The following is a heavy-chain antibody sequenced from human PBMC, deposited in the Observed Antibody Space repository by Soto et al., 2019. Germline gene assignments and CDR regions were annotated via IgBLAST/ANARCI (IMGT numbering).Heavy chain of an antibody. J-gene: IGHJ6*02. CDR1: GGTFSSYA. V-gene: IGHV1-69*13. Sequence: SVKVSCKASGGTFSSYAISWVRQAPGQGLEWMGGIIPIFGTANYAQKFQGRVTITADESTSTAYMELSSLRSEDTAVYYCARDPRITIFGVVTLVGMDVWGQGTTVTVYS. CDR3: ARDPRITIFGVVTLVGMDV. CDR2: IIPIFGTA. D-gene: IGHD3-3*01.